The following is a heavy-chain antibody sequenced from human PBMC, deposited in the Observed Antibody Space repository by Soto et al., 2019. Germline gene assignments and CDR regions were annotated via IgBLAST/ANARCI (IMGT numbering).Heavy chain of an antibody. Sequence: GGSLRLSCAASGFTFSSYSMNWVRQAPGKGLEWVSYISSSSSTIYYADSVKGRFTISRDNAKNSLYLQMNRLRAEDTTVYYWARDRDQNWNDADAFDIWGQGTMVTVSS. CDR1: GFTFSSYS. D-gene: IGHD1-1*01. J-gene: IGHJ3*02. V-gene: IGHV3-48*04. CDR2: ISSSSSTI. CDR3: ARDRDQNWNDADAFDI.